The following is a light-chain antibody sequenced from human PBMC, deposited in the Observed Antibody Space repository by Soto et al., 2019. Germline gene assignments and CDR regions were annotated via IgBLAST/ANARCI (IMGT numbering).Light chain of an antibody. Sequence: HCVLAQPSSVSGSPGHSITMSCTGTSSDVGSYNLVSWYQQHPGKAPKLMIYEGSKRPSGVSNRFSGSKSGNTASLTISGLQAEEAADYYCCSYAGSRPYVFGTGTKVTV. J-gene: IGLJ1*01. CDR1: SSDVGSYNL. CDR2: EGS. CDR3: CSYAGSRPYV. V-gene: IGLV2-23*01.